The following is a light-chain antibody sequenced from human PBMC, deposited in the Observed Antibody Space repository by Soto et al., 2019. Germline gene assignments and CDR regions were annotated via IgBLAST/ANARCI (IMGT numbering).Light chain of an antibody. CDR2: DVT. CDR1: SNDIGSYNS. J-gene: IGLJ2*01. V-gene: IGLV2-11*01. CDR3: SSYTSSSTVV. Sequence: QSALTQPRSVSGSPGKSVTISCSGTSNDIGSYNSVSWYQQHPGKAPKLIIYDVTERPSGVPARFSGSKSGNTASLTISGLQAEDEADYYCSSYTSSSTVVFGGGTKVTVL.